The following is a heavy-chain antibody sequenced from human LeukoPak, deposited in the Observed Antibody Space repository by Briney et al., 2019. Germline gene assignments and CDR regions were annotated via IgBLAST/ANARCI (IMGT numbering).Heavy chain of an antibody. Sequence: ASVKVSCKVSVYTLNELSMHWVRQAPGQGLEWMGIINPSGGSTSYAQKFQGRVTMTRDTSTSTVYMELSSLRSEDTAVYYCARDPVKRGPPFDYWGQGTLVTVSS. CDR3: ARDPVKRGPPFDY. D-gene: IGHD3-10*01. CDR2: INPSGGST. CDR1: VYTLNELS. J-gene: IGHJ4*02. V-gene: IGHV1-46*02.